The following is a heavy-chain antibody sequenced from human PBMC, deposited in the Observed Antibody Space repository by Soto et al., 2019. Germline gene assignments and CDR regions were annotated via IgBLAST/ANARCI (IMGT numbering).Heavy chain of an antibody. Sequence: GSGPTLVNPTQTLTLTCTFSGFSLSTSGMCVSWIRQPPGKALEWLALIDWDDDKYYSTSLKTRLTISKDTSKNQVVLTMTNMDPVDTATYYCARTLECPAAQGWYYYYGMDVWGQGTTVTVSS. J-gene: IGHJ6*02. CDR2: IDWDDDK. V-gene: IGHV2-70*01. CDR1: GFSLSTSGMC. D-gene: IGHD6-13*01. CDR3: ARTLECPAAQGWYYYYGMDV.